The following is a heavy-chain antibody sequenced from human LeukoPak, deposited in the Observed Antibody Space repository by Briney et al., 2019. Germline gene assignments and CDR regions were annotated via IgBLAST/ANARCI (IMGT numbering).Heavy chain of an antibody. CDR2: IYHSGST. CDR3: ARSPIDLRLFDY. D-gene: IGHD4-17*01. J-gene: IGHJ4*02. CDR1: GGSISSSNW. Sequence: SGTLSLTCAVSGGSISSSNWWSWVRQPPGKGLEWIGEIYHSGSTNYNPSLKSRVTISVDKSKNQFSLKLSSVSAADTAMYYCARSPIDLRLFDYWGQGTLVTVSS. V-gene: IGHV4-4*02.